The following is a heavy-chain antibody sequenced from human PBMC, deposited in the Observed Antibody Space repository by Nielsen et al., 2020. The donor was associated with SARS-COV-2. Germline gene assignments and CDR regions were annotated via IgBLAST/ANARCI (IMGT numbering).Heavy chain of an antibody. V-gene: IGHV1-18*04. CDR3: ARGQLLSVYYYYYMDV. CDR2: ISAYSGNT. J-gene: IGHJ6*03. CDR1: GYTFTSYG. Sequence: ASVKVSCKASGYTFTSYGISWVRQAPGQGLEWMGWISAYSGNTGYAQKFQGRVTMTTDTSTSTAYMELRSLRSDDTAVYYCARGQLLSVYYYYYMDVWGKGTTVTVSS. D-gene: IGHD2-2*01.